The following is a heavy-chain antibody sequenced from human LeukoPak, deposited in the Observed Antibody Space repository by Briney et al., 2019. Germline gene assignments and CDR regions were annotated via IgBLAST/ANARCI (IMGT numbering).Heavy chain of an antibody. CDR1: GFSFSSFW. D-gene: IGHD3-10*01. CDR3: AKVAHYYYGSESYYFFEH. J-gene: IGHJ4*02. Sequence: GGSLRLSCAASGFSFSSFWMSWVGQAPPKGREWVANIKQDGREKHYLDSLKCRFTISRDNAKNSLYLQMNSLRVEDTAIYYCAKVAHYYYGSESYYFFEHWGQGTPVTASS. CDR2: IKQDGREK. V-gene: IGHV3-7*01.